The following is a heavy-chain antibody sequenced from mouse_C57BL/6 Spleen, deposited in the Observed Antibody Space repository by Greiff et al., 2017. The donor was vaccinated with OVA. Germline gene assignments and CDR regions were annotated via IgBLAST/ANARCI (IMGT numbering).Heavy chain of an antibody. V-gene: IGHV1-78*01. J-gene: IGHJ2*01. Sequence: VQLQQSDAELVKPGASVKISCKVSGYTFTDYTIHWMKQRPEQGLEWIGYIYPSGGSTKYNEKFKGKATLTADKSSSTSYLQLNILTSEDSAVYFCARYGIYSSGLYYFDYWGQGTTLTVSS. CDR2: IYPSGGST. D-gene: IGHD3-2*02. CDR1: GYTFTDYT. CDR3: ARYGIYSSGLYYFDY.